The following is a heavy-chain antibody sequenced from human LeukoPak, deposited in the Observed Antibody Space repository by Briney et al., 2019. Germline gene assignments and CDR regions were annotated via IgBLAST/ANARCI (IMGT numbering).Heavy chain of an antibody. CDR2: IKPDGSEK. V-gene: IGHV3-7*03. J-gene: IGHJ4*02. CDR3: ARDGVAAGLYFDY. CDR1: GFTFSTYW. D-gene: IGHD6-13*01. Sequence: GGSLRLSCAASGFTFSTYWMTWVRQAPGKGLEWVANIKPDGSEKYYVDSVQGRFTISRDNAKNSLYLQMNSLRAEDTAVYFCARDGVAAGLYFDYWGQGILVTVSS.